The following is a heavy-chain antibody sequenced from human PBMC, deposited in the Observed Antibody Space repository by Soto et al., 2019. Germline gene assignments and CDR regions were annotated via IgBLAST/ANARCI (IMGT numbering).Heavy chain of an antibody. CDR3: ATRDCTNNVCHFP. V-gene: IGHV4-4*02. D-gene: IGHD2-8*01. Sequence: QVQLQESGPGLVKPSETLSLTCAVSGGSISTNDWWTWVRQPPGKGLEWIGDIHHTGSTTNYSPSLQSRFTVSIDKSENQFSLRLTSVTAADTAVYYCATRDCTNNVCHFPWGQGTLVTVSP. CDR1: GGSISTNDW. CDR2: IHHTGSTT. J-gene: IGHJ5*02.